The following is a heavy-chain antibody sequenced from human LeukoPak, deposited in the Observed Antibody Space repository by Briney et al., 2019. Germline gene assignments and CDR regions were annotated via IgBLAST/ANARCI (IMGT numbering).Heavy chain of an antibody. CDR2: IWYDGSNK. V-gene: IGHV3-33*01. CDR3: ARDFARTTRAHYHYGMDV. CDR1: GFTFSSYG. Sequence: SGGSLRLSCAASGFTFSSYGMHWVRQAPGKGLEWVAVIWYDGSNKYYADSVKGRFTISRDNSKNTLYLQMNSLRAEDTAVYYCARDFARTTRAHYHYGMDVWGQGTTVTVSS. J-gene: IGHJ6*02. D-gene: IGHD1-1*01.